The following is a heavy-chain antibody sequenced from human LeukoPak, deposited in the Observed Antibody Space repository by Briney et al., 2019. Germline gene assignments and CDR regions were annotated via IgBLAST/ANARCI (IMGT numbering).Heavy chain of an antibody. CDR3: AREDGRPKGLDV. J-gene: IGHJ6*02. D-gene: IGHD2-8*01. CDR2: VYNSVTT. Sequence: SETLSLNCTVSGGSMRRYYWTWIRQPPGKGLEWLGYVYNSVTTVYNPSLNSRVTISADTSKNQISPTLHSVTAADTAVYLCAREDGRPKGLDVWGRGTTVTVSS. V-gene: IGHV4-59*01. CDR1: GGSMRRYY.